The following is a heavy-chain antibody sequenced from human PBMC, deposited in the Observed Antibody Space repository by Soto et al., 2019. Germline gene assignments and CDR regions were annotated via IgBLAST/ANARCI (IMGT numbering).Heavy chain of an antibody. Sequence: EVQLLESGGGLVQPGGSLRLSCAASEFTFSSYAMSWGRQAPGKGLEWVSAISGSGGSTYYADSVKRRFTNARDNSKNTLYMKLNSVSAEDTAVYYCAKDSGYDFSVFYYYMDVWGKGTTVTVSS. CDR1: EFTFSSYA. D-gene: IGHD5-12*01. J-gene: IGHJ6*03. V-gene: IGHV3-23*01. CDR3: AKDSGYDFSVFYYYMDV. CDR2: ISGSGGST.